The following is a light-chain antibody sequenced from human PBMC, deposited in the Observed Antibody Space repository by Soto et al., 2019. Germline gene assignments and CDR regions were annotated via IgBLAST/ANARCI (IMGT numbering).Light chain of an antibody. CDR2: WAS. CDR3: QQFYSTPAIT. V-gene: IGKV4-1*01. CDR1: HTFLSDSNNKNY. J-gene: IGKJ5*01. Sequence: DIVLTQSPDTVAVSLGGLATINCKSIHTFLSDSNNKNYFAWYQQKPGQPPKLLVYWASTRASGVPDRFSGSGSGTDFTLTISSLQAEDVAIYYCQQFYSTPAITFGQGTRLEIK.